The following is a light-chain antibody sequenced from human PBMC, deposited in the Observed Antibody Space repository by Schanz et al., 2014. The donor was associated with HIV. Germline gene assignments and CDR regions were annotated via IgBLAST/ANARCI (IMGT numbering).Light chain of an antibody. CDR3: LLSYNGGGV. Sequence: QAVVTQEPSLTVSPGGTVTLTCGSSTGTVTSGHYPYWFQQRPGQAPRTLIYDTNNKHSWTPARFSGSLLGGKAALTLSGAQPEDEADYYCLLSYNGGGVFGTGTKLTVL. J-gene: IGLJ1*01. CDR2: DTN. CDR1: TGTVTSGHY. V-gene: IGLV7-46*01.